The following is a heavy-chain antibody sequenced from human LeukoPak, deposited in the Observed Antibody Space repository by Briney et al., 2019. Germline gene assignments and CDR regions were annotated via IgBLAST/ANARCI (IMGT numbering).Heavy chain of an antibody. CDR3: AKMSTTMVRGVMVYFDY. V-gene: IGHV3-23*01. CDR1: GFTFSSYA. J-gene: IGHJ4*02. CDR2: ISGSGGST. D-gene: IGHD3-10*01. Sequence: GGSLRLSCAASGFTFSSYAMSWVRQAPGKGLEWVSAISGSGGSTYYADSVKGRFTISRDNSKNTLYLQMNSLRAEDTAVYYCAKMSTTMVRGVMVYFDYWGQGTLVTVSS.